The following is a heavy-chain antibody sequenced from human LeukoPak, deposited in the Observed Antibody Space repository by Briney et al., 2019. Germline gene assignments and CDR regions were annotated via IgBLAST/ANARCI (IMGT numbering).Heavy chain of an antibody. CDR2: ISGSGGST. Sequence: PGGSLRLSCAASGFTFSSYAMSWVRQAPGKGLEWVSAISGSGGSTYYADSVKGRFTISRDNSKNTLYLQMNSLRADDTAVYYCAKGGTMVRGVITTSWCYFDYWGQGTLVTVSS. CDR3: AKGGTMVRGVITTSWCYFDY. CDR1: GFTFSSYA. J-gene: IGHJ4*02. V-gene: IGHV3-23*01. D-gene: IGHD3-10*01.